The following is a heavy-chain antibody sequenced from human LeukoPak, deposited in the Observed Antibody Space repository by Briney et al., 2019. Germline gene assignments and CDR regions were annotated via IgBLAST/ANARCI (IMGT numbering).Heavy chain of an antibody. D-gene: IGHD3-10*01. J-gene: IGHJ5*02. V-gene: IGHV3-30*02. CDR1: GFTFNNCC. CDR2: IRFDGSNK. Sequence: GGSLRLSCAASGFTFNNCCMHCVRQAPAKGLEWLAFIRFDGSNKYYADSVKGRFTISRDNSKSTVYLQMNSLRAEDTAVYYCAKDYSKTSYYGSGTYYRPNWFDPWGQGTLVTVSS. CDR3: AKDYSKTSYYGSGTYYRPNWFDP.